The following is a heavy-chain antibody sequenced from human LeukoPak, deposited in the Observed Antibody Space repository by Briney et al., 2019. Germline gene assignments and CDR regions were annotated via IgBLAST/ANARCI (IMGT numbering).Heavy chain of an antibody. Sequence: GRSLRLSCAASGFTFSSYGMHWVRQAPGKGLEWVAVISYDGSNKYYADSVKGRFTISRDNSKNTLYLQMNSLRAEDTALYYCAKEVRYGDYGLDYWGQGTLVTVSS. J-gene: IGHJ4*02. CDR2: ISYDGSNK. CDR3: AKEVRYGDYGLDY. CDR1: GFTFSSYG. D-gene: IGHD4-17*01. V-gene: IGHV3-30*18.